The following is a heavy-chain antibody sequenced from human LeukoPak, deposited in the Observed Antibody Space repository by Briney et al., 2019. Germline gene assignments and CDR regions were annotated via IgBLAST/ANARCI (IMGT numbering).Heavy chain of an antibody. CDR2: IYYSGST. D-gene: IGHD3-10*01. Sequence: SETLSLTCAVYGGSFSGYYWSWIRQPPGKGLEWIGYIYYSGSTNYNPSLKSRVTISVDTSKNHFSLKLSSVTAADTAVYYCARRGYGSGSYPFDYWGQGTQVTVSS. J-gene: IGHJ4*02. CDR1: GGSFSGYY. CDR3: ARRGYGSGSYPFDY. V-gene: IGHV4-59*08.